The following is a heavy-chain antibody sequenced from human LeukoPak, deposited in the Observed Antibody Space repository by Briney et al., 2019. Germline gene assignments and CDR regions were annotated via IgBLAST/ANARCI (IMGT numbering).Heavy chain of an antibody. V-gene: IGHV4-34*01. J-gene: IGHJ3*02. Sequence: SETLSLTCAVYGGSFSGYYWSWIRQPPGKGLEWIGEINHSGSTNYNPSLKSRVTISVDTSKNQFSLKLSSVTAADTAVYYCAGDYDSSGYPEGAFDIWGQGTMVTVSS. D-gene: IGHD3-22*01. CDR3: AGDYDSSGYPEGAFDI. CDR2: INHSGST. CDR1: GGSFSGYY.